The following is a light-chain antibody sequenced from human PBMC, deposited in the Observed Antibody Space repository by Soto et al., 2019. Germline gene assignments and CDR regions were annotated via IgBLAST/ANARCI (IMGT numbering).Light chain of an antibody. CDR1: QGISNH. V-gene: IGKV1-13*02. Sequence: AIQLPPSTSSISAAVVEIVHINFLASQGISNHLGWYQQKPGKAPELLIYDASSLESGVPSRFSGSGSGTEFTLTISSLQPDDFATYYCQKYNSYSYTCGQG. J-gene: IGKJ2*01. CDR2: DAS. CDR3: QKYNSYSYT.